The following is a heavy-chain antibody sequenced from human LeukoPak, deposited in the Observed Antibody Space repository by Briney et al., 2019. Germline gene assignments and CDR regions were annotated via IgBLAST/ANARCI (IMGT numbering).Heavy chain of an antibody. CDR2: LSDSGAST. CDR1: GFTFTNHA. Sequence: PGGSLRLSCAASGFTFTNHAMAWVRLVPGKGLEWVSTLSDSGASTYYADSVKDRFTISRDNSRNTMYLQMDSLRADDTGVYFCARTPNRDGYSHIDFWGQGALVTVSS. D-gene: IGHD5-24*01. J-gene: IGHJ4*02. CDR3: ARTPNRDGYSHIDF. V-gene: IGHV3-23*01.